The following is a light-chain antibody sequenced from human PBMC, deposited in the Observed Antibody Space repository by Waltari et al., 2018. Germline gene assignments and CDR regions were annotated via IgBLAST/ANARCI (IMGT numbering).Light chain of an antibody. CDR3: MQALQAPPT. J-gene: IGKJ1*01. V-gene: IGKV2-29*02. CDR2: RVS. CDR1: QSLLHSNGNTY. Sequence: DIVMTQTPLSLPVTPGEPASISCRSSQSLLHSNGNTYLYWYLQKPGQPPRLLIYRVSNRFAGVTDRFSGSGSGTDFTLKISRVEAEDVGVYYCMQALQAPPTCGQGTKVEIK.